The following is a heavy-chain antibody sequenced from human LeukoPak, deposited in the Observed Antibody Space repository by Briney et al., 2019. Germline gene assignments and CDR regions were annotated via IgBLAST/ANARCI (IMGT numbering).Heavy chain of an antibody. Sequence: ASVKVSCKASGYTFTSYDINWVRQATGQGLEWMGWMNPNSGNTGYAQKFQGGVTMTRNTSISTAYMELSSLRSEDTAVYYCATDRDYGDYMVDYWGQGTLVTVSS. J-gene: IGHJ4*02. CDR2: MNPNSGNT. CDR3: ATDRDYGDYMVDY. CDR1: GYTFTSYD. V-gene: IGHV1-8*01. D-gene: IGHD4-17*01.